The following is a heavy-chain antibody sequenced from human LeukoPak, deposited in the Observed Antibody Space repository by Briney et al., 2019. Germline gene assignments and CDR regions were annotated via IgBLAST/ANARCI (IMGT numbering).Heavy chain of an antibody. V-gene: IGHV3-48*04. CDR1: GFTFNNYA. CDR2: IGISSGPL. Sequence: GGSLRLSCAASGFTFNNYAMNWVRQTPGGRLEWVSFIGISSGPLLYADSVKGRFTISRDNAKASVYLQMNRLRAEDTAIYYCARAKGYTSSYSFDYWGQGILVTVSS. D-gene: IGHD3-10*01. J-gene: IGHJ4*02. CDR3: ARAKGYTSSYSFDY.